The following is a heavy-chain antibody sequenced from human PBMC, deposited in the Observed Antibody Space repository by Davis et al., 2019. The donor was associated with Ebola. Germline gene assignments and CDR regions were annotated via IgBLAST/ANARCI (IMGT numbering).Heavy chain of an antibody. CDR3: AKSGLSFGVVKYHYGMDV. J-gene: IGHJ6*04. Sequence: GGSLRLSCETSGFIFRNYVMSWIRQAPGKGLEWVSYISSSGSTIYYADSVKGRFTISRDNAKNSLYLQMNSLRAEDTAVYYCAKSGLSFGVVKYHYGMDVWGKGTTVTVSS. CDR1: GFIFRNYV. D-gene: IGHD3-3*01. V-gene: IGHV3-11*04. CDR2: ISSSGSTI.